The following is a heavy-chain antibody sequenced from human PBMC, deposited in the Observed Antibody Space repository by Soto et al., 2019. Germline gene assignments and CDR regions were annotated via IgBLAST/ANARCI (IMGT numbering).Heavy chain of an antibody. Sequence: QVHLVQSGAEVKKPGASLRVSCKASGYTFTSYGVSWVRQAPGQGLEWMGWISAYKGDTSYAQKVQGRVTMTTETSTSTAYMELRSLTSEDTAVYYCARATPVVRLLYFDYWGQGTLVTVSS. V-gene: IGHV1-18*01. CDR3: ARATPVVRLLYFDY. J-gene: IGHJ4*02. CDR2: ISAYKGDT. D-gene: IGHD4-17*01. CDR1: GYTFTSYG.